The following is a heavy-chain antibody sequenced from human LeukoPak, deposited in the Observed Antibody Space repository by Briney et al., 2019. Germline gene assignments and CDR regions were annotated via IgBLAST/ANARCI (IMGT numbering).Heavy chain of an antibody. V-gene: IGHV3-11*04. J-gene: IGHJ6*03. D-gene: IGHD1-26*01. CDR1: GFTFSDYY. Sequence: PGGSLRLSCAASGFTFSDYYMSWIRQAPGKGLEWVSYISSSSSTIYYADSVKGRFTISRDNAKNSLYPQMNSLRAEDTAVYYCARDPHVGGAYYYYMDVWGKGTTVTVSS. CDR2: ISSSSSTI. CDR3: ARDPHVGGAYYYYMDV.